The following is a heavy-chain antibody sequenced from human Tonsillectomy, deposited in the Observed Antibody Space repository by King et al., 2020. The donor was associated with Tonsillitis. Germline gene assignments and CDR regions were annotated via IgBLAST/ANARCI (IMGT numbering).Heavy chain of an antibody. V-gene: IGHV3-23*04. Sequence: VQLVESGGGLVQPGGSLRLSCAASGCTFSSYAMSWVRQAPGKGLEWVSAISGSGGSTYYADSVKGRFTISRDNSKNTLYLQMNSLRAEDTAVYYCAKGGEYSSSSGYYYYMDVWGKGTTVTVSS. CDR1: GCTFSSYA. CDR3: AKGGEYSSSSGYYYYMDV. J-gene: IGHJ6*03. D-gene: IGHD6-6*01. CDR2: ISGSGGST.